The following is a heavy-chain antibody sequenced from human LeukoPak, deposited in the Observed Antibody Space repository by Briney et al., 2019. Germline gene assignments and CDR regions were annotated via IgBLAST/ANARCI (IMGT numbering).Heavy chain of an antibody. D-gene: IGHD7-27*01. Sequence: SETLSLTCAVYGGSFSGYYWSWIRQPPGKGLEWIGEINHSGSTNYNPSLKSRVTISVDTSKNQFSLKLSSVTAADTAVYYCARGPNWDHGHDYWGQGTLVTVSS. CDR1: GGSFSGYY. CDR3: ARGPNWDHGHDY. J-gene: IGHJ4*02. CDR2: INHSGST. V-gene: IGHV4-34*01.